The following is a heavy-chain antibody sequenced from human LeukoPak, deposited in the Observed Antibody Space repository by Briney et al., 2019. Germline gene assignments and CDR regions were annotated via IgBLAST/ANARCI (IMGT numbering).Heavy chain of an antibody. CDR3: ARVGPSEYYFDY. CDR2: ISSSGSTI. CDR1: GFTVSSNY. Sequence: GGSLRLSCTVSGFTVSSNYMSWVRQAPGKGLEWVSYISSSGSTIYYADSVKGRFTISRDNAKNSLYLQMNSLRAEDTAVYYCARVGPSEYYFDYWGQGTLVTVSS. J-gene: IGHJ4*02. V-gene: IGHV3-11*04.